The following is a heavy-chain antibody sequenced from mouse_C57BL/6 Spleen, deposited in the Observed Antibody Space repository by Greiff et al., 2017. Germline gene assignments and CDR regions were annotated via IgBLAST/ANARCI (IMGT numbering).Heavy chain of an antibody. V-gene: IGHV1-64*01. Sequence: QVQLQQPGAELVKPGDSVQLSCKASGYTFTSYWMHWVKQRPGQGLEWIGMIHPNSGSTNYNEKFKSKATLTVDKSSSTAYMQLSSLTSEVSAVYYCARPGYYAMDYWGQGTSVTVSS. CDR1: GYTFTSYW. D-gene: IGHD4-1*01. CDR2: IHPNSGST. CDR3: ARPGYYAMDY. J-gene: IGHJ4*01.